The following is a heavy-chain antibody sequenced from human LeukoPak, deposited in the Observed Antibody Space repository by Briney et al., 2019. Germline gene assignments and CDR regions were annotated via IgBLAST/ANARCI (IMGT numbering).Heavy chain of an antibody. CDR1: GFTFSSYV. J-gene: IGHJ4*02. Sequence: PGRSLRLSCAASGFTFSSYVMHWVRQAPGKGLEWVAVISDDGINKYYADSVKGRFTISRDNSKSALFLQLNSLRAEDTAVYYCAKSPDPITIFGVVREWGQGTLVTVSS. CDR2: ISDDGINK. V-gene: IGHV3-30-3*02. D-gene: IGHD3-3*01. CDR3: AKSPDPITIFGVVRE.